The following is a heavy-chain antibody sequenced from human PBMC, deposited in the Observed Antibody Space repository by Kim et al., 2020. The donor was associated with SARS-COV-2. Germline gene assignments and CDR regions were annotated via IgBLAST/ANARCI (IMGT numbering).Heavy chain of an antibody. CDR2: INHSGST. CDR3: ARGYCSSTSCYVFSSWYIERSGMSWFDP. CDR1: GGSFSGYY. V-gene: IGHV4-34*01. D-gene: IGHD2-2*01. J-gene: IGHJ5*02. Sequence: SETLSLTCAVYGGSFSGYYWSWIRQPPGKGLEWIGEINHSGSTNYNPSLKSRVTISVDTSKNQFSLKLSSVTAADTAVYYCARGYCSSTSCYVFSSWYIERSGMSWFDPWGQGTLVTVSS.